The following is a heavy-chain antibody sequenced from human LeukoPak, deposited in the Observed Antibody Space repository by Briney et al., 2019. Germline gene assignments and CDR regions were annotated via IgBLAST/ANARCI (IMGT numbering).Heavy chain of an antibody. Sequence: PGGSLRLSCAASGFTFSSYGMHWVRQAPGKGLEWVAVIWYDGSNKYYADSVKGRFTISRDNAKSTLYLQMNSLRAEDTAVYYCARAVRRVMVITPPYYYYGMDVWGQGTTVTVSS. D-gene: IGHD3-22*01. CDR2: IWYDGSNK. V-gene: IGHV3-33*01. CDR3: ARAVRRVMVITPPYYYYGMDV. J-gene: IGHJ6*02. CDR1: GFTFSSYG.